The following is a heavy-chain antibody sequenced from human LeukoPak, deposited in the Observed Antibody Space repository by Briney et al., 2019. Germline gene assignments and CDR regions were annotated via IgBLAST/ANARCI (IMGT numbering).Heavy chain of an antibody. J-gene: IGHJ3*02. D-gene: IGHD2-2*01. Sequence: SVKVSCKASGGTFSSYAISWVRQAPGQGLEWMGGIIPIFGTANYAQKFQGRVTITTDESTSTAYMELSSLRSEDTAVYYCASGVEVPNWGAFDIWGQGTMVTVSS. CDR1: GGTFSSYA. V-gene: IGHV1-69*05. CDR2: IIPIFGTA. CDR3: ASGVEVPNWGAFDI.